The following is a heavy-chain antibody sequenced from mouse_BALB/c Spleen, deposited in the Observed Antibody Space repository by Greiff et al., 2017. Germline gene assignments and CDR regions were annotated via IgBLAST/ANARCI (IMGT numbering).Heavy chain of an antibody. J-gene: IGHJ4*01. D-gene: IGHD2-1*01. Sequence: QVQLQQSGAELVRPGTSVKISCKASGYAFTNYWLGWVKQRPGHGLEWIGDIYPGSGNTYYNEKFKGKATLTADKSSSTAYMQLSSLTSEDSAVYFCARSGGNDAMDYWGQGTSVTVSS. CDR1: GYAFTNYW. CDR3: ARSGGNDAMDY. CDR2: IYPGSGNT. V-gene: IGHV1-63*01.